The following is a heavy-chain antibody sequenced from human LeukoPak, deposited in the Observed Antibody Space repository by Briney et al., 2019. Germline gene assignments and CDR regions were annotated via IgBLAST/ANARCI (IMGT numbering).Heavy chain of an antibody. V-gene: IGHV1-2*02. CDR3: ASALRGYCSSTSCYLIDY. CDR2: INPNSGDT. CDR1: GYTFTGYY. J-gene: IGHJ4*02. Sequence: GASVKGSCKASGYTFTGYYMHWVRQAPGQGLEWMGWINPNSGDTNYAQNFLGRVTMTRDTSISTAYMELSRLTSDDTAMYYCASALRGYCSSTSCYLIDYWGQGSLVTVSS. D-gene: IGHD2-2*01.